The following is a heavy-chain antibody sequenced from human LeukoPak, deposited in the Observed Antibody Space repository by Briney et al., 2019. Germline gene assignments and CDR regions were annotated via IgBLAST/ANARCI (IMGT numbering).Heavy chain of an antibody. CDR3: ARGKGSGSYYLDY. V-gene: IGHV4-59*01. CDR1: GGSISSYY. Sequence: SETLSLTCTVSGGSISSYYWSWIRQPPGKGLEWIGYIYYSGSTYYNPSLKSRVTISVDTSKNQFSLKLSSVTAADTAVYYCARGKGSGSYYLDYWGRGTLVTVSS. CDR2: IYYSGST. J-gene: IGHJ4*01. D-gene: IGHD3-10*01.